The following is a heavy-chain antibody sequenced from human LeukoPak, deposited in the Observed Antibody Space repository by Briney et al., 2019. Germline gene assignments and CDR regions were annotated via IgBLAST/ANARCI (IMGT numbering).Heavy chain of an antibody. J-gene: IGHJ5*02. CDR1: GSTFSSYG. D-gene: IGHD3-3*01. CDR3: ARDGFGGYDFWSGYREYNWFDP. CDR2: ISYDGSNK. V-gene: IGHV3-30*03. Sequence: GGSLRLSCAASGSTFSSYGMHWVRQAPGKGLEWVAVISYDGSNKYYADSVKGRFTISRDNSKNTLYLQMNSLRAEDTAVYYCARDGFGGYDFWSGYREYNWFDPWGQGTLVTVSS.